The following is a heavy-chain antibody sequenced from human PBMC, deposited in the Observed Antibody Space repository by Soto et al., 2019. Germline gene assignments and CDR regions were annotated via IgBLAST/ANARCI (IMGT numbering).Heavy chain of an antibody. D-gene: IGHD3-10*01. CDR1: GFTFSSYS. Sequence: EVQLVESGGGMVKPGGCLRLSCAASGFTFSSYSMNWVRQAPGKGLEWVSSISSSSSYIYYADSVKGRFTISRDNAKNSLYLQMNSLRAEDTAVDYCARDKGYYGSGSYFDYWGQGTLVTVSS. V-gene: IGHV3-21*01. CDR3: ARDKGYYGSGSYFDY. J-gene: IGHJ4*02. CDR2: ISSSSSYI.